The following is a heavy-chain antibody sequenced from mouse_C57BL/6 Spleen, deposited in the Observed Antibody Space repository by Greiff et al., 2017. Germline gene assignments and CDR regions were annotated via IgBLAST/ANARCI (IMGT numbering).Heavy chain of an antibody. CDR3: ASGGVSSLFAY. D-gene: IGHD1-1*01. J-gene: IGHJ2*01. CDR1: GFTFSSYG. V-gene: IGHV5-6*02. CDR2: ISSGGSYT. Sequence: EVMLVESGGDLVKPGGSLKLSCAASGFTFSSYGMSWVRQTPDKRLEWVATISSGGSYTYYPDSVKGRFTISRDNAKNTLYLQMSSLKSEDTAMYYCASGGVSSLFAYWGQGTTLTVSS.